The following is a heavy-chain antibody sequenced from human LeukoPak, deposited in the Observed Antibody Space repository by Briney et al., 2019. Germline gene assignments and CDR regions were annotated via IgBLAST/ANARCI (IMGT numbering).Heavy chain of an antibody. D-gene: IGHD2-2*01. CDR2: INQDGSGK. CDR1: GFTFSSYW. Sequence: GGSLRLSCAASGFTFSSYWMSWVRQAPGKGLEWVANINQDGSGKYYVDSVKGRFTISRDNAKNSLFLQMNSLRAEDTAVYYCAREDYCSRTCSHDYWGQGTLVTVSS. J-gene: IGHJ4*02. CDR3: AREDYCSRTCSHDY. V-gene: IGHV3-7*01.